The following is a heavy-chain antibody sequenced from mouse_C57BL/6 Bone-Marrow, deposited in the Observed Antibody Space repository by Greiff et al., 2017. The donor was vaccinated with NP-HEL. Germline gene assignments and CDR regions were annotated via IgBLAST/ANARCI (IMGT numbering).Heavy chain of an antibody. J-gene: IGHJ2*01. Sequence: VQLQQPGAELVRPGTSVKLSCKASGYTFTSYWMHWVKQRPGQGLEWIGVIDPSDSYTNYNQKFKGKATLTVDTSSSTAYMQLSSLTSEDSAVYYCASVVWGQGTTLTVSS. CDR2: IDPSDSYT. V-gene: IGHV1-59*01. CDR3: ASVV. CDR1: GYTFTSYW.